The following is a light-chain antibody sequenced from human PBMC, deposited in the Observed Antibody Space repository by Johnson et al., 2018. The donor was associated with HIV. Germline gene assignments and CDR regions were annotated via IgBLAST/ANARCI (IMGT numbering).Light chain of an antibody. CDR3: AAWDDSVNAYV. J-gene: IGLJ1*01. CDR1: SSNIGNNY. V-gene: IGLV1-51*02. Sequence: QSMLTQPPSVSAAPGQKVTISCSGSSSNIGNNYVSWYQQLPGTAPKLLIYEKNKRPSGIPDRFSASKSGTSATLDITGLQTGDEADYYCAAWDDSVNAYVFGTGTKVTVL. CDR2: EKN.